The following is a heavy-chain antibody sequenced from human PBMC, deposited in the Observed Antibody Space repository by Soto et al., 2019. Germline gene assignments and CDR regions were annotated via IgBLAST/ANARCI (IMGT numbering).Heavy chain of an antibody. CDR3: AKDQGRTLGIWELPSRFDF. CDR1: GFTFSSYA. V-gene: IGHV3-23*01. Sequence: GGSLRLSCAASGFTFSSYAMNWVRQAPGKGLEWVSAISGSGGSTYYADSVKGRFTVSRDNSKNTLYLQMSSLRAEDTAVYYCAKDQGRTLGIWELPSRFDFWGQGALVTSPQ. CDR2: ISGSGGST. D-gene: IGHD3-10*01. J-gene: IGHJ4*02.